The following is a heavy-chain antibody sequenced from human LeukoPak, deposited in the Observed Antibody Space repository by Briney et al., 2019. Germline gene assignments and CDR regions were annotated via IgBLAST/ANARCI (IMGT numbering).Heavy chain of an antibody. V-gene: IGHV4-34*01. CDR2: INHSGST. D-gene: IGHD1-26*01. Sequence: PSETLSLTRAVCGGSFSGYYWSWIRPPPGKGMEWIGEINHSGSTNYNPSLKSRVTISVDTSKNQFSLKLSSVTAADTAVYYCARRAVSGSTFDYWAREPWSPSPQ. CDR3: ARRAVSGSTFDY. CDR1: GGSFSGYY. J-gene: IGHJ4*02.